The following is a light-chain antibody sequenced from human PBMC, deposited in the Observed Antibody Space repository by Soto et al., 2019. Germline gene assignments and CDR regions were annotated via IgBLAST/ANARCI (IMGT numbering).Light chain of an antibody. CDR3: QQYNSYRT. CDR2: GAH. V-gene: IGKV1-9*01. CDR1: QDISSY. J-gene: IGKJ1*01. Sequence: DIQLTQSPSLLSASVGDRVTITCRASQDISSYLAWYQQKPGRAPELLIHGAHSLHSGVPSRFSGSGSGTEFSLTISSLQPEDFATYYCQQYNSYRTFGQGTKVDI.